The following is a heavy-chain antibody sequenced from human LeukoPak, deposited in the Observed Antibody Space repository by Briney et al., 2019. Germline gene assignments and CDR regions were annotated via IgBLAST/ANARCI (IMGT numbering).Heavy chain of an antibody. J-gene: IGHJ1*01. D-gene: IGHD2-21*01. V-gene: IGHV3-23*01. CDR3: AKSLYCGGDCYNFQD. CDR1: GFTFNNYA. CDR2: ISGSGGST. Sequence: GGSLRLSCAASGFTFNNYAMSWVRQAPGKGLEWVSAISGSGGSTYYADSVKGRFTISRDNSKNTLYLQMNSLRAEDTAVYFCAKSLYCGGDCYNFQDWGQGTLVTVSS.